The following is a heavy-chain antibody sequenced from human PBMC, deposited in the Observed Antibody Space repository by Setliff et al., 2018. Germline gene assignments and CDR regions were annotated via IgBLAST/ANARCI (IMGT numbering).Heavy chain of an antibody. J-gene: IGHJ3*01. CDR2: IITNTGKT. CDR1: GYTFTNYG. Sequence: EASVKVSCKASGYTFTNYGFTWVRQAPGQGLEWMGMIITNTGKTSYPKKFQGRVTMTTDTYTGTGYMELRSLTSDDTAVYFCARFGGSCSSSSCYASDLWGQGTMVTVS. CDR3: ARFGGSCSSSSCYASDL. D-gene: IGHD2-2*01. V-gene: IGHV1-18*01.